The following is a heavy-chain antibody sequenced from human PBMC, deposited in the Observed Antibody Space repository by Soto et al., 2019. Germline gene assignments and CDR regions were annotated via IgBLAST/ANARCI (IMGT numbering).Heavy chain of an antibody. Sequence: QGELVQSGAEVKKPGASVKVSCKASGYTFPSSTISWLRQAPGQGPEWLGWINAYSGDRKFAQRFQGRVTMTTDTSTSTAYLELTSLTSDDTAIYYCASANYGDSDYGGQGTLLTVSS. CDR2: INAYSGDR. CDR1: GYTFPSST. D-gene: IGHD4-17*01. V-gene: IGHV1-18*01. CDR3: ASANYGDSDY. J-gene: IGHJ4*02.